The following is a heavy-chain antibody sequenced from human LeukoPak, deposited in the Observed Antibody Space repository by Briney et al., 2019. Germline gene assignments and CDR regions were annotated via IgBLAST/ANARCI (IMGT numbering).Heavy chain of an antibody. CDR1: GFTFSSYA. CDR3: ARGDDSSGYYVY. CDR2: ISYDGSNK. D-gene: IGHD3-22*01. Sequence: PGGSLRLSCAASGFTFSSYAMHWVRQAPGKGLEWGAVISYDGSNKYYADSVKGRFTISRDNSKNTLYLQMNSLRAEDTAVYYCARGDDSSGYYVYWGQGTLVTVSS. J-gene: IGHJ4*02. V-gene: IGHV3-30-3*01.